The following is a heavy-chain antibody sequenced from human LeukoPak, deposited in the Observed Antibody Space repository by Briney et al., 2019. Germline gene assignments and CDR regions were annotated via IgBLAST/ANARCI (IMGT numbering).Heavy chain of an antibody. Sequence: GASVKVSCKASGYTFTSYDINWVRQATGQGLEWMGWMNPNSGNTGYAQKFQGRVTMTRSTSISTAYMELSSLRSEDTAVYYCASSWYSSRKHFDYWGQGTLVTVSS. CDR2: MNPNSGNT. V-gene: IGHV1-8*01. CDR3: ASSWYSSRKHFDY. J-gene: IGHJ4*02. D-gene: IGHD6-13*01. CDR1: GYTFTSYD.